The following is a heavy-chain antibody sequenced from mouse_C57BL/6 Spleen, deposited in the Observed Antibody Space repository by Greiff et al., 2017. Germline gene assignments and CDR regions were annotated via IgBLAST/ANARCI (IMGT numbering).Heavy chain of an antibody. CDR2: ISSGGDYI. CDR3: TRGSYSNYDYAMDY. J-gene: IGHJ4*01. CDR1: GFTFSSYA. V-gene: IGHV5-9-1*02. Sequence: EVQRVESGEGLVKPGGSLKLSCAASGFTFSSYAMSWVRQTPEKRLEWVAYISSGGDYIYYADTVKGRFTISRDNARNTLYLQMSSLKSEDTAMYYCTRGSYSNYDYAMDYWGQGTSVTVSS. D-gene: IGHD2-5*01.